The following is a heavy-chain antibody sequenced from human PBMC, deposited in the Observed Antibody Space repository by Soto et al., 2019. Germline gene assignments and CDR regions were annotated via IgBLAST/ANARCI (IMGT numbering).Heavy chain of an antibody. V-gene: IGHV3-30*18. J-gene: IGHJ4*02. CDR3: AKDREYYFDY. CDR1: GFTFSSYG. Sequence: GGSLRLSCAASGFTFSSYGMHWVRQAPGKGLEWVAVISYDGSNKYYADSVKGRFTISRDNSKNTLYLQMNSLRAEDTAVYYCAKDREYYFDYWGQGTLVTVSS. CDR2: ISYDGSNK.